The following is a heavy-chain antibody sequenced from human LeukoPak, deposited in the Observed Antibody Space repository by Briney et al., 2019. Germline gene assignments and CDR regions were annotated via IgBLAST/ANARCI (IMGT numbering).Heavy chain of an antibody. CDR1: GFTFSSYG. J-gene: IGHJ4*02. CDR3: AKDRVGATTAYFDY. Sequence: GGSLRLSCAASGFTFSSYGMHWVRQAPGKGLEWVAVISYDGSNKYYADSVKGRFTISRDNSKNTLYLQMNSLRAEDTAVYYCAKDRVGATTAYFDYWGQGTLVTVSS. CDR2: ISYDGSNK. D-gene: IGHD1-26*01. V-gene: IGHV3-30*18.